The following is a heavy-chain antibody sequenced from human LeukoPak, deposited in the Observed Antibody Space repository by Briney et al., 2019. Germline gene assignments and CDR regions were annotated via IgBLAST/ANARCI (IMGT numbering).Heavy chain of an antibody. CDR2: INPVSGDT. J-gene: IGHJ4*02. D-gene: IGHD6-19*01. CDR3: ARGGPHSSGWYRYYFDY. CDR1: GYTFNGYY. V-gene: IGHV1-2*02. Sequence: ASVKVSCKTSGYTFNGYYLHWVRQAPGQGLEWMGWINPVSGDTNYAQKFKGRVTVTRDTSITTGYLELTRLTSDDMAVYYCARGGPHSSGWYRYYFDYWGQGTLVTVSS.